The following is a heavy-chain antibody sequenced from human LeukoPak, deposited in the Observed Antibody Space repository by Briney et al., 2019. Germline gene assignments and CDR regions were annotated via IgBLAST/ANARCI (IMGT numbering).Heavy chain of an antibody. CDR3: ARQQLVRGYFDY. Sequence: SETLSLTCTVSGGSISTSSYYWGWLRQPPGKGLEWIGSMFYSGGTYYNPSLKSRVTISVDTSKNQFSLKLSSVTAADTAVYYCARQQLVRGYFDYWGQGTLVTVSS. J-gene: IGHJ4*02. V-gene: IGHV4-39*01. CDR2: MFYSGGT. D-gene: IGHD6-13*01. CDR1: GGSISTSSYY.